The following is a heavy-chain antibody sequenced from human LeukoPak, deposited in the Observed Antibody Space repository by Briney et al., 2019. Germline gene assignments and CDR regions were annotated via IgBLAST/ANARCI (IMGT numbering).Heavy chain of an antibody. CDR2: IYYSGST. Sequence: SQTLSLTCTVSGGSISSGDYYWSWIRQPPGKGLEWIGYIYYSGSTYYNPSLKSRVTISVDTSKNQFSLKLSSVTAADTAVYYCARAQGRYMITFGGVNWFDPWGQGTLVTVSS. V-gene: IGHV4-30-4*01. J-gene: IGHJ5*02. CDR3: ARAQGRYMITFGGVNWFDP. CDR1: GGSISSGDYY. D-gene: IGHD3-16*01.